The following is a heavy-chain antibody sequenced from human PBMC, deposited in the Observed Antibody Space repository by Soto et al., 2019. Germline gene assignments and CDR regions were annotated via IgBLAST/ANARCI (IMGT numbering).Heavy chain of an antibody. CDR1: GGSTSSSSYY. J-gene: IGHJ4*02. V-gene: IGHV4-39*01. CDR2: IYYSGST. D-gene: IGHD2-15*01. CDR3: ARRGGYCSGGSCFLLFDY. Sequence: SETLSLTCTVSGGSTSSSSYYWGWIRQPPGKGLEWIGSIYYSGSTYYNPSLKSRVTISVDTSKNQFSLKLSSVTAADTAVYYCARRGGYCSGGSCFLLFDYWGQGTLVTVSS.